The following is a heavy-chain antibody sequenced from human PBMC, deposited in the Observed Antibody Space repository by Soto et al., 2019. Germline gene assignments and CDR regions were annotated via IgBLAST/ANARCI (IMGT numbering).Heavy chain of an antibody. CDR1: GEFGHTFSSSG. V-gene: IGHV3-30*18. J-gene: IGHJ1*01. CDR2: ISYDGGNQ. CDR3: AKDQTTLLTFSGVVEEH. D-gene: IGHD3-3*01. Sequence: QVQLVESGGGVVQPGTSLRLSCIVSGEFGHTFSSSGMHWVRQAPGKGLEWVAVISYDGGNQYYADSVKGRFTVSRDNSENTLYLQMNSLRVEDTAVYYCAKDQTTLLTFSGVVEEHWGQGTLGTVSS.